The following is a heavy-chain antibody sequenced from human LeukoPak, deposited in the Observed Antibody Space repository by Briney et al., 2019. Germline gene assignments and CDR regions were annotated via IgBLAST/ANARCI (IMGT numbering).Heavy chain of an antibody. D-gene: IGHD3-10*01. CDR2: IYYSGST. V-gene: IGHV4-59*01. CDR1: GGSISSYY. J-gene: IGHJ4*02. Sequence: SETLSLTCTVSGGSISSYYWSWIRQPPRKGLEWIGYIYYSGSTNYNPSLKSRVTISVDTSKNQFSLKLSSVTAADTAVYYCAREVSITMVRGAFDYWGQGTLVTVSS. CDR3: AREVSITMVRGAFDY.